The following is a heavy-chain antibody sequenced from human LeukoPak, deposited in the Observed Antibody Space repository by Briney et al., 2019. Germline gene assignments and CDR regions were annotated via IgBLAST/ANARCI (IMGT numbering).Heavy chain of an antibody. J-gene: IGHJ5*02. V-gene: IGHV4-61*01. Sequence: SETLSLTCTVSGGSVSSGRYYWSWIRQPPGKGLEWIGYIYHSGSTYYNPSLKSRVTISVDTSKNQFSLKLTSVTAADTAVYYCARYCSGGSCGFDPWGQGTLVTVSS. D-gene: IGHD2-15*01. CDR1: GGSVSSGRYY. CDR3: ARYCSGGSCGFDP. CDR2: IYHSGST.